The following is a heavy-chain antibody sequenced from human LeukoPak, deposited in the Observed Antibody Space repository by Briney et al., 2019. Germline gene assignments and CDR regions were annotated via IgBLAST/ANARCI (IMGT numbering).Heavy chain of an antibody. D-gene: IGHD3-10*01. CDR3: ARATVRGPDY. Sequence: PSETLSLTCTVYGGSISSSSYYWGWIRQPPGKGLEWIGSIYYSGSTYYNPSLKSRVTISVDTSKNQFSLKLSSVTAADTAVYYCARATVRGPDYWGQGTLVTVSS. CDR1: GGSISSSSYY. J-gene: IGHJ4*02. V-gene: IGHV4-39*07. CDR2: IYYSGST.